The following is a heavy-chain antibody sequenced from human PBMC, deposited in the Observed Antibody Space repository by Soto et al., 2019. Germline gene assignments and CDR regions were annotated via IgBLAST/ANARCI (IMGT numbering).Heavy chain of an antibody. D-gene: IGHD1-1*01. Sequence: GGSLRLSCAASGFTFSSYAMHWVRQAPGKGLEWVAVISYDGSNKYYADSVKGRFTISRDNSKNTLYLQMNSLRAEDTAVYYCASWETGTTGAHVDYWGQGTLVTVSS. CDR3: ASWETGTTGAHVDY. CDR1: GFTFSSYA. CDR2: ISYDGSNK. V-gene: IGHV3-30-3*01. J-gene: IGHJ4*02.